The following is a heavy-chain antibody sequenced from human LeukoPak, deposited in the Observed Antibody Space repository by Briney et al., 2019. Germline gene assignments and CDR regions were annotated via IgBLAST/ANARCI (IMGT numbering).Heavy chain of an antibody. V-gene: IGHV4-59*13. D-gene: IGHD2-15*01. Sequence: KPSETLSLTCTVSGGSISSYYWSWIRQPPGKGLEWIGYIYYSGSTNYNPSLKSRVAISVDTSKNQFSLKLSSVTAADTAVYYCARASGPHSSWALLDYWGQGTLVTVSS. CDR2: IYYSGST. CDR1: GGSISSYY. J-gene: IGHJ4*02. CDR3: ARASGPHSSWALLDY.